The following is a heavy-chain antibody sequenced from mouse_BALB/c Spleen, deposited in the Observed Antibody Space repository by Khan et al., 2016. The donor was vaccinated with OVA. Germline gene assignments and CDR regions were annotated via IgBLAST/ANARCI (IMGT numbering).Heavy chain of an antibody. V-gene: IGHV3-2*02. Sequence: VQLKESGPGLVKPSQSLSLTCTVTGYSITSDYAWNWIRQFPGNKLEWMAYISYSGSTSSNPSLNSRISITRDTSKNQFFLQLNSVTTEDPATYYCARRYYYGQWYFDVWGAGTTVTVSS. CDR1: GYSITSDYA. CDR2: ISYSGST. D-gene: IGHD1-1*01. CDR3: ARRYYYGQWYFDV. J-gene: IGHJ1*01.